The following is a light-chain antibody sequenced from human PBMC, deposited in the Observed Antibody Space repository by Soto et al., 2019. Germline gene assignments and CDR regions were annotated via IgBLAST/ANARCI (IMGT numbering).Light chain of an antibody. V-gene: IGKV2-28*01. J-gene: IGKJ1*01. CDR1: QSLLQTNGYTY. Sequence: DIVMTQSPLSLPVTPGEPASISCRSSQSLLQTNGYTYLDWYLQKPGQSPQLLIYLTSIRASGVPSRFSGSGSGTDFTLTISSLQPEDFATYYCLQDYNYPLAFGQGTKVDIK. CDR3: LQDYNYPLA. CDR2: LTS.